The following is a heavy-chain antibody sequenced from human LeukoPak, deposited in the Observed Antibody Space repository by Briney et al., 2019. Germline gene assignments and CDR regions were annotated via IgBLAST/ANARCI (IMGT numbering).Heavy chain of an antibody. CDR3: AKDLCSSTSCQARYNWFDP. Sequence: GGSLRLSCAASGFTFSSYGMHWVRQAPGKGLEWVAFIRYDGSNKYYADSVKGRFTISRDNSKNTLYLQMNSLRAEDTAVYYCAKDLCSSTSCQARYNWFDPWGQGTLVTVSS. D-gene: IGHD2-2*01. CDR2: IRYDGSNK. J-gene: IGHJ5*02. CDR1: GFTFSSYG. V-gene: IGHV3-30*02.